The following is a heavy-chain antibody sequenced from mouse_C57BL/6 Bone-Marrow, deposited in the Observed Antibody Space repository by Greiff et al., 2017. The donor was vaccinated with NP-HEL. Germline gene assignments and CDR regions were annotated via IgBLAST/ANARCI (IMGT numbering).Heavy chain of an antibody. V-gene: IGHV1-55*01. CDR2: IYPGSGST. CDR1: GYTFTSYW. J-gene: IGHJ1*03. CDR3: AISSFYYGSSPYWYFDV. Sequence: VQLQQPGAELVKPGASVKMSCKASGYTFTSYWITWVKQRPGQGLEWIGDIYPGSGSTNYNEKFKSKATLTVDTSSSTAYMQLSSLTSEDSAVYYCAISSFYYGSSPYWYFDVWGTGTTVTVSS. D-gene: IGHD1-1*01.